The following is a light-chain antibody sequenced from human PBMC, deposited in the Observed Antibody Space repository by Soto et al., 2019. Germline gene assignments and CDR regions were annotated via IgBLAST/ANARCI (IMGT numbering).Light chain of an antibody. CDR2: DAS. Sequence: DIQMTQSPSTVSASVGDAVTIACRASQSISTWLAWYQQKPGKAPNLLIHDASTLESGGPSGFSGSGSGTEFTLTISSLQHDDAATYYCQQYNSYPYTFGQGTKLEIK. CDR3: QQYNSYPYT. J-gene: IGKJ2*01. CDR1: QSISTW. V-gene: IGKV1-5*01.